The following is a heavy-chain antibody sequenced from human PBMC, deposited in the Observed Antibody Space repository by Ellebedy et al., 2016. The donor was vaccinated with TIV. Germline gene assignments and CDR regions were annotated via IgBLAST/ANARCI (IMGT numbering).Heavy chain of an antibody. D-gene: IGHD6-19*01. V-gene: IGHV1-46*01. CDR2: INPSGGST. CDR1: GYTFTSYY. CDR3: ARGTAVAGTDY. Sequence: AASVKVSCKASGYTFTSYYMHWVRQAPGQGLEWMGIINPSGGSTSYAQKFQGRVTITRNTSISTAYMELSSLRSEDTAVYYCARGTAVAGTDYWGQGTLVTVSS. J-gene: IGHJ4*02.